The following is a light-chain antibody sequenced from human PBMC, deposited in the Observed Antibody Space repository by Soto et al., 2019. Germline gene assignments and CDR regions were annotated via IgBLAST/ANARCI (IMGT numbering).Light chain of an antibody. V-gene: IGKV3-20*01. CDR1: QTIRSTY. Sequence: DIVLTQSPGTLSLSPGERVTLSCRASQTIRSTYFAWYQQKPGQAPRLLIYGASSRATGIPVRFSGTGSGTEFALTISRLEPEDSALYYCQQYGSSLITFGRGTRLEIK. J-gene: IGKJ5*01. CDR2: GAS. CDR3: QQYGSSLIT.